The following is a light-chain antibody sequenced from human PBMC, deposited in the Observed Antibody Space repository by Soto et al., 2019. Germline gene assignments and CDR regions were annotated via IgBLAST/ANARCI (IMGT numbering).Light chain of an antibody. Sequence: DIQMTQSPSSVSASVGDRVTITCRASQGISNWLAWYQQQPGKAPKLLIYGASSLQSGVPSRFSGGGSGTHLNLIISSLQPEDVATYYCQQTNTVLTHTFGGGTKVEI. V-gene: IGKV1-12*01. J-gene: IGKJ4*01. CDR3: QQTNTVLTHT. CDR1: QGISNW. CDR2: GAS.